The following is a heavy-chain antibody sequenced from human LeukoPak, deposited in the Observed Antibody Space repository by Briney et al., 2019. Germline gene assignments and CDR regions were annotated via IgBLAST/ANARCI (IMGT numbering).Heavy chain of an antibody. CDR3: ARDWTSGIVGATAID. J-gene: IGHJ4*02. Sequence: PGGSLRLSCSASGFTFSSYAMHWVRQAPGRGLEYVSAISSNGGSKYYADSVKGRCTISRDNSKNTLYLQMGSLRAEDMAVYYCARDWTSGIVGATAIDWGQGTLVTVSS. CDR2: ISSNGGSK. V-gene: IGHV3-64*02. CDR1: GFTFSSYA. D-gene: IGHD1-26*01.